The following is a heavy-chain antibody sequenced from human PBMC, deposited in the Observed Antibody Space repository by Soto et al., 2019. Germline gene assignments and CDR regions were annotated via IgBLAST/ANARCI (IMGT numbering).Heavy chain of an antibody. Sequence: EVQLVESGGGLVQPGGSLRLSCAGSGFTFSDYWMHWVRQTAGKGLVWVSRINGAGSTTTYADSVKGRFTISRDNAKNPLYLQMNSLRTEDTAVYYCARDLIAGVVRGVPWNVWGKGTTVTVSS. D-gene: IGHD3-10*01. CDR1: GFTFSDYW. CDR2: INGAGSTT. CDR3: ARDLIAGVVRGVPWNV. V-gene: IGHV3-74*01. J-gene: IGHJ6*04.